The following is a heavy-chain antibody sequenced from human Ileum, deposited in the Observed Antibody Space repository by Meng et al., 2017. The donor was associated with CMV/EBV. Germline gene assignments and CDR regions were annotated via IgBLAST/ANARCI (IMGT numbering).Heavy chain of an antibody. CDR1: FIFISYG. J-gene: IGHJ4*02. D-gene: IGHD5-24*01. Sequence: FIFISYGMRWVRQAPGKGLEWVAVIWYDGSKTEYGDSVQGRFSISRDNSKNTVYLEMNSLRAEDTAVYYCAKTHIERDVQVGYFDFWGQGALVTVSS. CDR3: AKTHIERDVQVGYFDF. V-gene: IGHV3-33*06. CDR2: IWYDGSKT.